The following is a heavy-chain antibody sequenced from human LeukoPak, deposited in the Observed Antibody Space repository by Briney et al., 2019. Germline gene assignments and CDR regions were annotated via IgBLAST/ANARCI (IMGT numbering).Heavy chain of an antibody. CDR1: GGTFSSYT. CDR3: ARDRRFDFWSGYSMPVSPPALGGQYNWFDP. CDR2: IIPILGIA. Sequence: SVKVSCKASGGTFSSYTISWVRQAPEQGLEWMGRIIPILGIANYAQKFQGRVTITADKSTSTAYMELSSLRSEDTAVYYCARDRRFDFWSGYSMPVSPPALGGQYNWFDPWGRGTLVTVSS. J-gene: IGHJ5*02. D-gene: IGHD3-3*01. V-gene: IGHV1-69*04.